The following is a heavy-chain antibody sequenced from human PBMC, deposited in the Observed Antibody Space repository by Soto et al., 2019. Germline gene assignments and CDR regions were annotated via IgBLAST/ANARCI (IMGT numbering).Heavy chain of an antibody. D-gene: IGHD1-7*01. J-gene: IGHJ4*02. V-gene: IGHV4-31*03. CDR2: IYYSGST. CDR3: ARVLRAGITGTTGVDY. CDR1: GGSISSGGYY. Sequence: SETLSLTCTVSGGSISSGGYYWSWIRQHPGKGLEWIGYIYYSGSTYYNPSLKSRVTISVDTSKNQFSLKLSSVTAADTAVYYCARVLRAGITGTTGVDYWGQGTLVTVSS.